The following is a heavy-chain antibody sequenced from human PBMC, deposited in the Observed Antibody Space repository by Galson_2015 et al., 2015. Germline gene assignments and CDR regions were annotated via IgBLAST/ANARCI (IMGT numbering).Heavy chain of an antibody. CDR2: ISPNSGGT. J-gene: IGHJ5*02. V-gene: IGHV1-2*06. CDR1: GYTFTGYY. Sequence: SVKVSCKASGYTFTGYYMHWVRQAPGQGLEWMGRISPNSGGTNYAQKFQGRVTMTRDTSISTAYMELSRLRSDDTAVYYCARAHTTMVISTSDPWGQGTLVTVSS. D-gene: IGHD5-18*01. CDR3: ARAHTTMVISTSDP.